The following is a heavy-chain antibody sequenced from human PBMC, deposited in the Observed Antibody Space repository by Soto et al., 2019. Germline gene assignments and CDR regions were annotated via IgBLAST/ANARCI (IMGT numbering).Heavy chain of an antibody. CDR3: ARVNYYGSGRKHSMDV. J-gene: IGHJ6*02. V-gene: IGHV3-72*01. Sequence: EVQLVESGGGLVQPGGSLRLSCAASGFTFSDHYMDWVRQAPGKGPEWVGRARDKAHSYSTEYAASVKGRFTISRDDSKNSLFLQMNSLKIEDTAMYYCARVNYYGSGRKHSMDVWGQGTTVTVSS. D-gene: IGHD3-10*01. CDR2: ARDKAHSYST. CDR1: GFTFSDHY.